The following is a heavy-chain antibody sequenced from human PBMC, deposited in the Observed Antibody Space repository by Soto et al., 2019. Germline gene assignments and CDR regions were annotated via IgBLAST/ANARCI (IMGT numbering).Heavy chain of an antibody. J-gene: IGHJ5*02. Sequence: GASVKVSCKASGYTFTSYGISWVRQAPGQGLEWMGWISAYNGNTNYAQKLQGRVTMTTDTSTSTAYMELRSLRSDDTAVYYCARPTYYYGSGSPYRSANWFDPWGQGTLVTVSS. CDR3: ARPTYYYGSGSPYRSANWFDP. D-gene: IGHD3-10*01. V-gene: IGHV1-18*01. CDR2: ISAYNGNT. CDR1: GYTFTSYG.